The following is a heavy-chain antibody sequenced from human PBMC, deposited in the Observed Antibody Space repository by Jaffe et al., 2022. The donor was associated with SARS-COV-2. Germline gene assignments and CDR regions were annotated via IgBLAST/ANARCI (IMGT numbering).Heavy chain of an antibody. D-gene: IGHD6-13*01. CDR2: ISYDGSNK. CDR3: AKRTGYSSSWYSDY. J-gene: IGHJ4*02. V-gene: IGHV3-30*18. Sequence: QVQLVESGGGVVQPGRSLRLSCAASGFTFSSYGMHWVRQAPGKGLEWVAVISYDGSNKYYADSVKGRFTISRDNSKNTLYLQMNSLRAEDTAVYYCAKRTGYSSSWYSDYWGQGTLVTVSS. CDR1: GFTFSSYG.